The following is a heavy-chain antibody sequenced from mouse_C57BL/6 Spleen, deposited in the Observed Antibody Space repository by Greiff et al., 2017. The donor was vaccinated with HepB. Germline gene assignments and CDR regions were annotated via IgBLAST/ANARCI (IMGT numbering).Heavy chain of an antibody. CDR2: IDPEDGET. V-gene: IGHV14-2*01. D-gene: IGHD1-1*01. Sequence: EVQRVESGAELVKPGASVKLSCTASGFNIKDYYMHWVKQRTEQGLEWIGRIDPEDGETKYAPEFQGKATITADTSSNTAYLQLSSLTSEDTAVYYCAYYGSSLSHWYFDVWGTGTTVTVSS. J-gene: IGHJ1*03. CDR3: AYYGSSLSHWYFDV. CDR1: GFNIKDYY.